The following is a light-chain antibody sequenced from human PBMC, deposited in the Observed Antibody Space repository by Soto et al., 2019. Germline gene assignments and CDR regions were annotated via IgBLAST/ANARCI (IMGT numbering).Light chain of an antibody. Sequence: MKLYLSPSSLSANVRDRVTGTFRASQSIRSYLNWYQQKPGKAPKLLIYAASSLQTGVSSRFSGSGSGTDFTLTISNLQTEDFATYYCQQTSITPTFGGGSKVDIK. V-gene: IGKV1-39*01. CDR2: AAS. CDR3: QQTSITPT. J-gene: IGKJ4*01. CDR1: QSIRSY.